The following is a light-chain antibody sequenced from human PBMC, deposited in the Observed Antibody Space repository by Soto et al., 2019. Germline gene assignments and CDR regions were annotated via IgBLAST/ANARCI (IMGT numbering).Light chain of an antibody. V-gene: IGKV1-9*01. CDR2: SAS. J-gene: IGKJ3*01. Sequence: DIQMTQSPSSVSASVGDRVTITCRASQDLHVFLAWYQHKPGKAPRXXIDSASTLQSGVPSRFSGSRSGTEFTLTISSLQPEDIATYYCQKFNKYPLTFGPGTKVDIK. CDR1: QDLHVF. CDR3: QKFNKYPLT.